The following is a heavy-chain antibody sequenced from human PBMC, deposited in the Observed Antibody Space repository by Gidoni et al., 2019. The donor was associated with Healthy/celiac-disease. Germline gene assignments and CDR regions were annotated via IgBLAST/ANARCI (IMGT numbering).Heavy chain of an antibody. CDR2: ISSNGGST. Sequence: EVQLVESGGGLVQPGGSLSLSWAASGFTFSSYAMHWVRQAPGKGLEYVSAISSNGGSTYYANSVKGRFTISRDNSKNTLYLQMGSLRAEDMAVYYCARGGYCISTSCSDDAFDIWGQGTMVTVSS. J-gene: IGHJ3*02. CDR3: ARGGYCISTSCSDDAFDI. D-gene: IGHD2-2*01. CDR1: GFTFSSYA. V-gene: IGHV3-64*01.